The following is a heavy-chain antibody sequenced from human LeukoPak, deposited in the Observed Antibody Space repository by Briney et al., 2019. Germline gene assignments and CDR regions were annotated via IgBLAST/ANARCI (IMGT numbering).Heavy chain of an antibody. CDR1: GFTFSNYA. J-gene: IGHJ4*02. V-gene: IGHV3-30-3*01. Sequence: GGSLRLSCAATGFTFSNYAIHWGRQAPGKGLEGVAFISDDGSRQHYADSVKGRFTISRDNSKNTLNLQMNSLRAEDTAVYYCVKDRTGTYTLDYWGQGTLVTVSS. CDR3: VKDRTGTYTLDY. CDR2: ISDDGSRQ. D-gene: IGHD3-10*01.